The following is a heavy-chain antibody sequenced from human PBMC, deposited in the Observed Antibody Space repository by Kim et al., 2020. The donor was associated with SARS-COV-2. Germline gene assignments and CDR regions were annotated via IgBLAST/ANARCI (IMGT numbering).Heavy chain of an antibody. CDR2: IIPMFGTT. CDR3: ARDMGRMMMVRGEPPPYHGMDV. CDR1: GGTLINYS. Sequence: SVKVSCKASGGTLINYSITWVRQAPGQGLEWMGGIIPMFGTTNYARKFQGRVTITADGSTSTAYMELSSLRFEDTAMYYCARDMGRMMMVRGEPPPYHGMDVWGQGTTVTVSS. J-gene: IGHJ6*02. V-gene: IGHV1-69*13. D-gene: IGHD3-10*01.